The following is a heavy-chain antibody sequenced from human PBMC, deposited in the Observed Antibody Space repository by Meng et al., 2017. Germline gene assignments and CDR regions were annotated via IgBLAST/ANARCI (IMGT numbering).Heavy chain of an antibody. CDR1: VARLAGNSAA. V-gene: IGHV6-1*01. CDR2: TKYRSKWYT. CDR3: ARGVVYAISYFDY. D-gene: IGHD2-8*02. Sequence: GHELGNPRGTCPPTWATPVARLAGNSAAWKCTSQSPSRGIEWLERTKYRSKWYTDYAVSVKSRIYINPGTSKTQFSLQLNSVTPEDTAVYYCARGVVYAISYFDYWGQGTLVTVSS. J-gene: IGHJ4*02.